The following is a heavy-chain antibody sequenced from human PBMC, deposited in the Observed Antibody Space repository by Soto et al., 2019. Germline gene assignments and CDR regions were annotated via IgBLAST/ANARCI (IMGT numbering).Heavy chain of an antibody. V-gene: IGHV3-21*01. CDR1: GFTFSSYS. CDR3: ATDLYNWNYPFDP. J-gene: IGHJ5*02. D-gene: IGHD1-7*01. Sequence: EVQLVESGGGLVKPGGSLRLSCAASGFTFSSYSMNWVRQAPGKGLEWVSSISSSSSYIYYADSVKGRFTISRDNAKNSLYLKMNSLRAEDTAVYYCATDLYNWNYPFDPWGQGTLVTVSS. CDR2: ISSSSSYI.